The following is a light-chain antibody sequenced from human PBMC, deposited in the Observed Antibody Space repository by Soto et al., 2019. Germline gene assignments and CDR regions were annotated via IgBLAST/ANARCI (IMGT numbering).Light chain of an antibody. V-gene: IGKV3-15*01. CDR3: QQYNNWPLT. CDR1: QSVSSN. Sequence: EIVMTQSPATLSVSPGERATLSCRASQSVSSNLAWYQQKPGQAPRLLIYGASTRATGIPARFSGSGSGTEFTLTISSLQSEDFAVYYCQQYNNWPLTFGGATNVEIK. CDR2: GAS. J-gene: IGKJ4*01.